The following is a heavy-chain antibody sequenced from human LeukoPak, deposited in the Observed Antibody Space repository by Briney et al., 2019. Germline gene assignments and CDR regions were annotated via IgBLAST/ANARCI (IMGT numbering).Heavy chain of an antibody. CDR3: ARNDGRTYYDFWSGYYTGPYYGMDV. CDR1: GYTFTGYY. J-gene: IGHJ6*02. CDR2: INPNSGGT. Sequence: ASVKVSCKASGYTFTGYYMHWVRQAPGQGLEWMGWINPNSGGTNYAQKFQGWVTMTRDTSISTAYMELSRLRSDDTAVYYCARNDGRTYYDFWSGYYTGPYYGMDVCGQGTTVTVSS. D-gene: IGHD3-3*01. V-gene: IGHV1-2*04.